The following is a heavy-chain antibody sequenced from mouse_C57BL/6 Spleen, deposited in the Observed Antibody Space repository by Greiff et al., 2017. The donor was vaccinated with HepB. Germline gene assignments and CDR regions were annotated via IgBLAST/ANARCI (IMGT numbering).Heavy chain of an antibody. CDR3: ARKGIYGNFDY. V-gene: IGHV1-54*01. CDR2: INPGSGGT. Sequence: VQLQQSGAELVRPGTSVKVSCKASGYAFTNYLIEWVKQRPGQGLEWIGVINPGSGGTNYNEKFKGKATLTADKSSSTAYMQLSSLTSEDSAVYFCARKGIYGNFDYWGQGTTLTVSS. CDR1: GYAFTNYL. J-gene: IGHJ2*01. D-gene: IGHD2-1*01.